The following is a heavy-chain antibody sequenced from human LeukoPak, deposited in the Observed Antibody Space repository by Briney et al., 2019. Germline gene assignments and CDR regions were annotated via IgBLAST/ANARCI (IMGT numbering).Heavy chain of an antibody. Sequence: GGSLRLSCSASGFTFSNYWMHWLRQTPGKGLVWVSRISSDGSSADYADPVKGRFTISRDNAKNSLYLQMNSLRAEDTAVCYCARDPYRFAFDIWGQGTVVLVSS. D-gene: IGHD1-26*01. CDR1: GFTFSNYW. CDR2: ISSDGSSA. CDR3: ARDPYRFAFDI. V-gene: IGHV3-74*01. J-gene: IGHJ3*02.